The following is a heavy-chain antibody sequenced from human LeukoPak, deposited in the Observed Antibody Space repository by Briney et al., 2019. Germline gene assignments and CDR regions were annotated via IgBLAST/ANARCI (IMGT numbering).Heavy chain of an antibody. D-gene: IGHD3-16*01. CDR3: ARHYGP. CDR1: GASISSSAYV. V-gene: IGHV4-39*01. Sequence: PSETLSLTCSVSGASISSSAYVWGWIRQPPGKGLEWIGSLFYNGDTHHNPSLKTRVTISADTSKNQFSLKLSSVTAADTAVYYCARHYGPWGQGTLVTVSS. J-gene: IGHJ5*02. CDR2: LFYNGDT.